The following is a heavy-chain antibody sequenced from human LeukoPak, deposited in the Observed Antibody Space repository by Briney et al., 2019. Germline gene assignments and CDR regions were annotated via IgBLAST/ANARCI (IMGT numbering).Heavy chain of an antibody. CDR1: GYTFTGYY. CDR3: AREGDSSWLHDVFDI. CDR2: INPNSGNT. J-gene: IGHJ3*02. V-gene: IGHV1-18*04. Sequence: ASVKVSCKASGYTFTGYYMHWVRQAPGQGLEWMGWINPNSGNTGYAQKLQGRVTMTTDTSTSTAYMELRSLRSDDTAVYYCAREGDSSWLHDVFDIWGQGTMVTVSS. D-gene: IGHD6-13*01.